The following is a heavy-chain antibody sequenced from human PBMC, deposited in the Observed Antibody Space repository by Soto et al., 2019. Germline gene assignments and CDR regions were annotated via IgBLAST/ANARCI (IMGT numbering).Heavy chain of an antibody. Sequence: QITLKESGPTLVKPTQTLTLTCTFSGFSLSTSGVGVGWIRQPPGKALEWLALIYWDDDKRYSPSLKSRLTITQGPPKNHVVLKMSNMDPGETATNYWGHRPEIVGATTRPPPYDRFGPWGQGTLVTVSS. CDR3: GHRPEIVGATTRPPPYDRFGP. D-gene: IGHD1-26*01. CDR2: IYWDDDK. CDR1: GFSLSTSGVG. J-gene: IGHJ5*02. V-gene: IGHV2-5*02.